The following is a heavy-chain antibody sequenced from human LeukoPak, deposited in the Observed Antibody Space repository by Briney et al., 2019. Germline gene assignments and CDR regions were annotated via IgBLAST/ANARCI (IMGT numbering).Heavy chain of an antibody. CDR3: ASRGYGSGSYYISY. Sequence: SETLSLTCTVSGGSISSSSYYWGWIRQPPGKGLEWIGSICYSGSTYYNPSLKSRVTISVDTSKNQFSLKLSSVTAADTAVYYCASRGYGSGSYYISYWGQGTLVTVSS. J-gene: IGHJ4*02. CDR2: ICYSGST. V-gene: IGHV4-39*01. CDR1: GGSISSSSYY. D-gene: IGHD3-10*01.